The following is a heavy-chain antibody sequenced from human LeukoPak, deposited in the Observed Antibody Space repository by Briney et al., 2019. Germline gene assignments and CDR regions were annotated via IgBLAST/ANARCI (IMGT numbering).Heavy chain of an antibody. Sequence: GGSLRLSCAASGFTFNTYTMNWVRQAPGKGLEWVSYISGSSGIIDYADSVRGRFTISRDNAKNSLYLQMNSLRAEDTAVYYCAREGVYSYGPFYYYYGMDVWGQGTTVTVSS. CDR1: GFTFNTYT. V-gene: IGHV3-48*01. D-gene: IGHD5-18*01. CDR2: ISGSSGII. J-gene: IGHJ6*02. CDR3: AREGVYSYGPFYYYYGMDV.